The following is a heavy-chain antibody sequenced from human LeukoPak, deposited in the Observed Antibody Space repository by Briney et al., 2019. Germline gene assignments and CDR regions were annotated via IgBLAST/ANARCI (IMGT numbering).Heavy chain of an antibody. V-gene: IGHV1-3*01. J-gene: IGHJ4*02. CDR1: GYTFTSYA. Sequence: EASVKVSCKASGYTFTSYAMHWVRQAPGQRLEWMGWINAGNGNTKYSQKFQGRVTITRDTSGSTAYMELSSLRSEDTAVYYCARVGIAARPFDYWGQGTLVTVSS. CDR2: INAGNGNT. CDR3: ARVGIAARPFDY. D-gene: IGHD6-6*01.